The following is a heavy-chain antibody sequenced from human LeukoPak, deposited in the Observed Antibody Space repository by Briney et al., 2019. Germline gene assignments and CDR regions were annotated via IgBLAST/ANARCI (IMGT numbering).Heavy chain of an antibody. CDR2: IYYSGSS. J-gene: IGHJ4*02. V-gene: IGHV4-59*01. CDR1: GGSISSYY. Sequence: PSGALSLTCTVSGGSISSYYWSWIRQPPGKGLEWIGYIYYSGSSNYNPSLKSRVTISVDTSKNQFSLKLSSVTAADTAVYYCARDNSSGWYGYWGQGTLVTVSS. D-gene: IGHD6-19*01. CDR3: ARDNSSGWYGY.